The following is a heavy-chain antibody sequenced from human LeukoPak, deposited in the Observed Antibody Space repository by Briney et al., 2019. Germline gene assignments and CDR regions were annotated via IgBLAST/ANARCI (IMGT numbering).Heavy chain of an antibody. CDR1: GFTFGSYA. CDR2: ISGSGGST. D-gene: IGHD6-19*01. Sequence: GGSLRLSCTASGFTFGSYAMSWVRQAPGKGLAWVSTISGSGGSTYYADSVRGRFNIARDNSKNTLYLQMTSLSSEDTAVYYCASGGVGTGWFDYWGQGTLVTVSS. V-gene: IGHV3-23*01. J-gene: IGHJ4*02. CDR3: ASGGVGTGWFDY.